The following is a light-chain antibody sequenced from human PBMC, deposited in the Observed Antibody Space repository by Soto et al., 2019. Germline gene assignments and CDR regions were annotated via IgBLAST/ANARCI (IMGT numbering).Light chain of an antibody. Sequence: DIQLTQSPSFLSASVGDRVTITCRASQGIGSYLAWYQQKPGKAPKLLIFAASILQSGVPSRFSGSGSGTDFTLPISSLQPEDFAPYYCQHLTTYVSFGGGTKVEIK. CDR2: AAS. CDR1: QGIGSY. V-gene: IGKV1-9*01. J-gene: IGKJ4*01. CDR3: QHLTTYVS.